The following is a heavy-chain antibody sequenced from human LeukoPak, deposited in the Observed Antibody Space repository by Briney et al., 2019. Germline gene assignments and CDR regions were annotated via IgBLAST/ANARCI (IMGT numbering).Heavy chain of an antibody. CDR3: ARDDPPYCSSTSCYDY. Sequence: GASVKVSCKASGYTFTSYGISWVRQAPGQGLEWMGWISGNNGNTNYAQKLQGRVTMTTDTSTSTAYMELRSLRSDDTAVYYCARDDPPYCSSTSCYDYWGQGTLVTVSS. V-gene: IGHV1-18*01. CDR1: GYTFTSYG. J-gene: IGHJ4*02. D-gene: IGHD2-2*01. CDR2: ISGNNGNT.